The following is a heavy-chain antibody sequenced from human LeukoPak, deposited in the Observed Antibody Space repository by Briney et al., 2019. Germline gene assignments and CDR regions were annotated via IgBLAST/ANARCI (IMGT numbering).Heavy chain of an antibody. Sequence: KPGGSLRLSCAASGFTFSTYSMNWVRQAPGKGLEWVSSISSSSSYIYYADSVKGRFTISRDNAKNSLYLQMNSLRAEDTAVYYCARGGGYCSRDSCYYFDSWGQGTLVTVSA. V-gene: IGHV3-21*01. CDR2: ISSSSSYI. CDR1: GFTFSTYS. CDR3: ARGGGYCSRDSCYYFDS. J-gene: IGHJ4*02. D-gene: IGHD2-2*01.